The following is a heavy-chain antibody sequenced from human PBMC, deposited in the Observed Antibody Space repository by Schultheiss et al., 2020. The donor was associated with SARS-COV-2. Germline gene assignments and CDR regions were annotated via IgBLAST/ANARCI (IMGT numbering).Heavy chain of an antibody. Sequence: GGSLRLSCAASGFTFSNAWMSWFRQAPGKGLEWVGFIRSKAYGGTTEYAASVKGRFTISRDDSKSIAYLQMNSLKTEDTAVYYCTTVPSSPFPRLGELSLIYFDYWGQGTLVTVSS. D-gene: IGHD3-16*02. CDR3: TTVPSSPFPRLGELSLIYFDY. J-gene: IGHJ4*02. CDR2: IRSKAYGGTT. V-gene: IGHV3-49*03. CDR1: GFTFSNAW.